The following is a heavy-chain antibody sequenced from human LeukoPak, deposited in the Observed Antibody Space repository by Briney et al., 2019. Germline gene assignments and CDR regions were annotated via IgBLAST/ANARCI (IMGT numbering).Heavy chain of an antibody. V-gene: IGHV3-53*01. D-gene: IGHD4-17*01. CDR3: ARVSEGYGDYSPFFDY. Sequence: TGGPLRLSCAASGFTVSSNYMSWVRQAPGKGLEWVSIIYSGGSTYFADSVKGRFTISRDNSKNTLYLQMNSLRAEDTGVYYCARVSEGYGDYSPFFDYWGQGTLVTVSS. CDR2: IYSGGST. CDR1: GFTVSSNY. J-gene: IGHJ4*02.